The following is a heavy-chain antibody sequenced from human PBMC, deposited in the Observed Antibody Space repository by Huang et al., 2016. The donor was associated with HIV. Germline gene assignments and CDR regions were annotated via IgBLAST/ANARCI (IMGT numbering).Heavy chain of an antibody. CDR1: GYAFTSYY. D-gene: IGHD3-22*01. CDR2: INPSDGST. V-gene: IGHV1-46*01. J-gene: IGHJ4*02. CDR3: ARDRDFYDSSGYWGFNYFDY. Sequence: QVQLVQSGAEVKKPGASVKVSCKASGYAFTSYYMHWVGQAPGKGLEWMGIINPSDGSTSYAQKFQGRVTTTRDTSTNTVFMELSSLRSEDTAVYYCARDRDFYDSSGYWGFNYFDYWGQGTLVTVSS.